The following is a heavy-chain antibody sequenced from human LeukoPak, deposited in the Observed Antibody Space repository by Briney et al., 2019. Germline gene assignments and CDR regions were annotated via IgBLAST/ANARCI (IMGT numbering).Heavy chain of an antibody. V-gene: IGHV4-59*01. D-gene: IGHD6-6*01. CDR3: ARDIYSSSSGNWFDP. Sequence: PSETLSLTCTVSGGSISSYYWSWIRQPPGKGLEWIGYIYYSGSTNYNPSLKSRVTISVDTSKNQFSLELSSVTAADTAVYYCARDIYSSSSGNWFDPWGQGTLVTVSS. J-gene: IGHJ5*02. CDR1: GGSISSYY. CDR2: IYYSGST.